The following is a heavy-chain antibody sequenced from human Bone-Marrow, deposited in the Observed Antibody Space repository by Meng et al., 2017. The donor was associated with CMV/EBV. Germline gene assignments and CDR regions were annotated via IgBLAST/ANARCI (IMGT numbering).Heavy chain of an antibody. J-gene: IGHJ6*01. D-gene: IGHD3-22*01. V-gene: IGHV4-61*01. CDR2: IYYSGST. CDR1: GGSVSSGSYY. CDR3: ARGAYYYYDSSGYSYYYYYGMDV. Sequence: GSLRLSCTVSGGSVSSGSYYWSWIRQPPGKGLEWIGYIYYSGSTNYNPSLKSRVTISGDTSKNQFSLKLSSVTAADTAVYYCARGAYYYYDSSGYSYYYYYGMDVWGQGTTVTGYS.